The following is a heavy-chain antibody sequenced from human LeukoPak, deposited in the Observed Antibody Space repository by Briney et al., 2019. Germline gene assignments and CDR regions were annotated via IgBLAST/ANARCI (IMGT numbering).Heavy chain of an antibody. CDR1: GGSISPYF. CDR2: ISYSGNT. V-gene: IGHV4-59*08. CDR3: ARARERYTVVTSYFDY. Sequence: SETLSLTCTVSGGSISPYFWTWIRQPPGKGMEWIGYISYSGNTDYNPSLKSRLIMSIDTAINQFSLTLISVTAADTAVYYCARARERYTVVTSYFDYWGQGTLVTVSS. J-gene: IGHJ4*02. D-gene: IGHD4-23*01.